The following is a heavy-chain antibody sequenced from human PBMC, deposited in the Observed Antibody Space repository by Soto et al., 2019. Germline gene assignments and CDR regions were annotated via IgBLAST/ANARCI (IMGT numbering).Heavy chain of an antibody. CDR3: ARQRAWYGEWAFDI. CDR1: GDSSSGGIFY. Sequence: QLQESGPGLVKPSETMSLTCTVSGDSSSGGIFYWGWMRQLAGKGREWIGGINYSGHTYHNPSLKSRVTISVDPSRNQFSLDLTSVTAADTAVYYCARQRAWYGEWAFDIWGQGTMVTVSS. CDR2: INYSGHT. J-gene: IGHJ3*02. D-gene: IGHD3-10*01. V-gene: IGHV4-39*01.